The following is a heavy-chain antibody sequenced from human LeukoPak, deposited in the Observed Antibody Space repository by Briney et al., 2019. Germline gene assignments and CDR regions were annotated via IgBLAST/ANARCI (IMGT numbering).Heavy chain of an antibody. Sequence: PSETLSLTCTVSGASIRSSYWSWLRQPPGKGLEWIGYIYYTGSTNSNPSLKSRVTVSLDTSKNQFSLKLSSMTAADTAVYYCARLDRSGYEMGGTWFDPWGQGNLVTVSS. V-gene: IGHV4-59*08. CDR3: ARLDRSGYEMGGTWFDP. CDR1: GASIRSSY. CDR2: IYYTGST. D-gene: IGHD3-22*01. J-gene: IGHJ5*02.